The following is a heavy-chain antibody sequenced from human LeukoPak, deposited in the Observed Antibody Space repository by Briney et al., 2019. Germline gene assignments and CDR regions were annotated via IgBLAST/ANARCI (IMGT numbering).Heavy chain of an antibody. CDR2: TRDKARGYTT. CDR1: GVTLSDHH. Sequence: GGSLRLSCAASGVTLSDHHMDWVRQAPGKGLEWVGRTRDKARGYTTEYAASVKGRFTISRDDSKTLVYLQMNSLRTEDTAVYFCARGGAEGDNSAFDMWGQGTVVTVSS. D-gene: IGHD3-22*01. J-gene: IGHJ3*02. CDR3: ARGGAEGDNSAFDM. V-gene: IGHV3-72*01.